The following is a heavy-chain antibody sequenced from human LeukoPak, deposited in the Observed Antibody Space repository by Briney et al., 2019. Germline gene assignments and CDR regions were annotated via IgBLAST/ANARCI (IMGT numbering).Heavy chain of an antibody. J-gene: IGHJ4*02. Sequence: SENLSPTRAVSVGSFCGYYWSWICPPPGKGLEWSVEINHSGNPNYNTYLKSRVTIAVDTSKNQYSLKLSSVTAADTTVYYCARGAPLGYCSSTSCSHFDYWGQGTLVTVSS. CDR1: VGSFCGYY. V-gene: IGHV4-34*01. CDR3: ARGAPLGYCSSTSCSHFDY. D-gene: IGHD2-2*01. CDR2: INHSGNP.